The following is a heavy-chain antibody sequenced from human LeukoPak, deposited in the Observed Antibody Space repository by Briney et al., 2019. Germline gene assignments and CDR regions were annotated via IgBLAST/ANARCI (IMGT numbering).Heavy chain of an antibody. CDR2: IIDSGEST. J-gene: IGHJ4*02. V-gene: IGHV3-23*01. Sequence: GGSLRLSCAASGFTFSSYAMSWVRQAPGKGLEWVSGIIDSGESTYYANFAKGRFTISRDNSKNTLYLQMNSLRAEDTAVYYCARDPTTMIPHPFDYWGQGTLVTVSS. CDR1: GFTFSSYA. D-gene: IGHD3-22*01. CDR3: ARDPTTMIPHPFDY.